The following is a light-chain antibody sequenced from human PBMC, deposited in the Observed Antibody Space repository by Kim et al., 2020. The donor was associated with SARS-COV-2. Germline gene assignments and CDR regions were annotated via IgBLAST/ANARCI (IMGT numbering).Light chain of an antibody. Sequence: VEERDTITCRDNESISTWVAWDQQRPGKAPNLLIYKASILESGVPPRYSVSASGTDFSLTITSLQHDEFGTYNCQHYSAYPWTFGPGTKVDIK. CDR2: KAS. V-gene: IGKV1-5*03. J-gene: IGKJ1*01. CDR1: ESISTW. CDR3: QHYSAYPWT.